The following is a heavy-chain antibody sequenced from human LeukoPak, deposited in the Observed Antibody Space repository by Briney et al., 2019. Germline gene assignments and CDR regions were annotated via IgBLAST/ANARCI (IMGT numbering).Heavy chain of an antibody. CDR3: AKGPSYDFWSGYSDY. D-gene: IGHD3-3*01. J-gene: IGHJ4*02. CDR1: GFSFSTYA. V-gene: IGHV3-48*01. CDR2: IGSRGDTI. Sequence: QPGGSLRLSCAASGFSFSTYAMNWVRQAPGKGLEGIAYIGSRGDTIYYADSVKGRFTISRDNAKNSLFLQMNSLRAEDTAVYYCAKGPSYDFWSGYSDYWGQGTLVTVSS.